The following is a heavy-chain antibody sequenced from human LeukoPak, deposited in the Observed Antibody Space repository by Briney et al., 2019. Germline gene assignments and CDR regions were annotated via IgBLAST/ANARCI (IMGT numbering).Heavy chain of an antibody. Sequence: GGSLRLSCAASGFTFSSYAMNWVRQAPGEGLEWVANIKKDGGETYYMESVKGRFTISRDNARNSLYLQMNSLTVEDTAVYYCARDMGWQQFDQWGQGTLVTVSS. V-gene: IGHV3-7*01. J-gene: IGHJ4*02. CDR1: GFTFSSYA. D-gene: IGHD5-24*01. CDR3: ARDMGWQQFDQ. CDR2: IKKDGGET.